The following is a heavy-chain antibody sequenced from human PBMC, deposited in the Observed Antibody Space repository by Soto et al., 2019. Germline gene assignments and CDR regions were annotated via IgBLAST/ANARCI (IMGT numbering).Heavy chain of an antibody. CDR2: ISAYNGNT. V-gene: IGHV1-18*04. Sequence: XPVKVSCKASGYPFTSYGIIWVRQSPGQGLEWMGWISAYNGNTNYAQKLQGRVTMTTDTSTSTAYMELRSLRSDDTAVYYCARDFHLAARPHYDYWGQGTLVTVSS. CDR3: ARDFHLAARPHYDY. CDR1: GYPFTSYG. D-gene: IGHD6-6*01. J-gene: IGHJ4*02.